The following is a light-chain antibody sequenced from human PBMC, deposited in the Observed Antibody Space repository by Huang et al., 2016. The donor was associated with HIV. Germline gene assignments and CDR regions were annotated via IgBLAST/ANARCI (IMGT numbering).Light chain of an antibody. CDR3: QQYHSTPYT. Sequence: DIQMTQSPPSLSASVRNRVTITCRASQAIAKSVAWYQQKPGKAPKLLLYAASRLESGVPSRFSGSGSGTDYTLTISSLQPEDFATYYCQQYHSTPYTFGQGTKLEIK. CDR1: QAIAKS. J-gene: IGKJ2*01. CDR2: AAS. V-gene: IGKV1-NL1*01.